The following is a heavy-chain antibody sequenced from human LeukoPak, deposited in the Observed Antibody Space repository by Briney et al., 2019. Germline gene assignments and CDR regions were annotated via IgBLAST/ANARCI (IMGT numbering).Heavy chain of an antibody. V-gene: IGHV3-53*01. CDR3: AKKKGVFYDDAPLDY. D-gene: IGHD2/OR15-2a*01. CDR2: IYSGGST. CDR1: GFTVSSNY. J-gene: IGHJ4*02. Sequence: GGSLRLSCAASGFTVSSNYMSWVRQAPGKGLEWVSVIYSGGSTYYADSVKGRFTISRDNSKNTLYLQMNSLRAEDTAVYYCAKKKGVFYDDAPLDYWGQGTLVTVSS.